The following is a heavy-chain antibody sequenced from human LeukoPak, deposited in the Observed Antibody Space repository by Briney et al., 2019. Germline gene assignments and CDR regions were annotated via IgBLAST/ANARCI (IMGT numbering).Heavy chain of an antibody. D-gene: IGHD3-22*01. CDR1: RFTFDDYA. J-gene: IGHJ4*02. V-gene: IGHV3-9*01. CDR2: ISWNSGSI. Sequence: GGSLRLSCAASRFTFDDYAMHWVRQAPGKGLEWVSGISWNSGSIGYADSVKGRFTISRDNAKNSLYLQMNSLRAEDTALYYCAKDRGITMIVVVDWGQGTLVTVSS. CDR3: AKDRGITMIVVVD.